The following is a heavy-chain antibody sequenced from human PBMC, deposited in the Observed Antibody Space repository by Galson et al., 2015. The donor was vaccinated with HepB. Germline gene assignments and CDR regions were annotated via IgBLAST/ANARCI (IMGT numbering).Heavy chain of an antibody. CDR2: ISAYNDNT. CDR3: AREFGRGARYYYYGMDV. Sequence: SVKVSCKASGYTFTSYGISWVRQAPGQGLEWMGWISAYNDNTNYPQKVQGRVTMTTDTSTSTAYMELRSLKSDDTAVYYCAREFGRGARYYYYGMDVWGQGTTVTVSS. CDR1: GYTFTSYG. D-gene: IGHD3-10*01. V-gene: IGHV1-18*04. J-gene: IGHJ6*02.